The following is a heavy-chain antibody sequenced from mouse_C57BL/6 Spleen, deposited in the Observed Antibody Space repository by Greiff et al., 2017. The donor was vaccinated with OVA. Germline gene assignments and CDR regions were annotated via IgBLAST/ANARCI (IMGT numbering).Heavy chain of an antibody. CDR2: IHPSDSDT. V-gene: IGHV1-74*01. J-gene: IGHJ4*01. CDR1: GYTFTSYW. D-gene: IGHD1-1*01. Sequence: VQLQQPGAELVKPGASVKVSCKASGYTFTSYWMHWVKQRPGQGLEWIGMIHPSDSDTNYNQTFKGKATLSEDKPSSTTYMQLSSLTSEDSAVNYCANLYYGSSYDYAMDYWGKGTSVTVSS. CDR3: ANLYYGSSYDYAMDY.